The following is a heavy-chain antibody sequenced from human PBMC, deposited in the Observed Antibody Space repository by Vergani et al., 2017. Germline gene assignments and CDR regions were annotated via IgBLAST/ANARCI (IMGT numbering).Heavy chain of an antibody. Sequence: EVELVESGGGLVQPGGSLRLSCAASGFTFNEYWMHWARQVPGQGLVWVSGMNGDGDTISYADSVKGRFTISRDNAKNTLFLQMNSLRAEDTAVYYCARARKFRFGVVWENWFDPWWEGTLVAVAS. V-gene: IGHV3-74*01. CDR3: ARARKFRFGVVWENWFDP. CDR1: GFTFNEYW. CDR2: MNGDGDTI. J-gene: IGHJ5*02. D-gene: IGHD3-3*01.